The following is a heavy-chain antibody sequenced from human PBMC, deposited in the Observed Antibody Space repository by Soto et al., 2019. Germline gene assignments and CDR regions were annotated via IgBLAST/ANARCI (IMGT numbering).Heavy chain of an antibody. J-gene: IGHJ3*02. Sequence: GGSLRLSCAASGFTFSSYGMHWVRQAPGKGLEWVAVISYDGSNKYYADSVKGRFTISRDNSKNTLYLQMNSLRAEDTAVYYCAKDYYDSSGYYSGAFDIWGQGTMVTVSS. V-gene: IGHV3-30*18. CDR1: GFTFSSYG. CDR2: ISYDGSNK. CDR3: AKDYYDSSGYYSGAFDI. D-gene: IGHD3-22*01.